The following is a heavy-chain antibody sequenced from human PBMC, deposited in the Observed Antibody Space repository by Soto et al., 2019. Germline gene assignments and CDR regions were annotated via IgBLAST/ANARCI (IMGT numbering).Heavy chain of an antibody. CDR2: ISGSGGST. CDR1: GFTFSSYA. J-gene: IGHJ4*02. Sequence: PGGSLRLSCAASGFTFSSYAMSWVRQAPGKGLEWVSAISGSGGSTYYADSVKGRFTISRDNSKNTLYLQMNSLRAEDTAVYYCAKDPAERWLQSFPYFVYWGQGTLVTVSS. CDR3: AKDPAERWLQSFPYFVY. D-gene: IGHD5-12*01. V-gene: IGHV3-23*01.